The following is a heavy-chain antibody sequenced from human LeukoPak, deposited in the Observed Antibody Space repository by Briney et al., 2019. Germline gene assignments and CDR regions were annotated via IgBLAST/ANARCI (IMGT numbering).Heavy chain of an antibody. CDR1: GFTFSGYA. CDR3: ARDPYGDYRGFFDYGDYRGFFDY. V-gene: IGHV3-33*01. Sequence: PGRSLRLSCAASGFTFSGYAMHWVRQAPGKGLEWVAVIWSNGRKEYYADSVKGRFTISRDNSENTLYLQMNSLRAEDTAVYYCARDPYGDYRGFFDYGDYRGFFDYWGQGTLVTVSS. CDR2: IWSNGRKE. D-gene: IGHD4-17*01. J-gene: IGHJ4*02.